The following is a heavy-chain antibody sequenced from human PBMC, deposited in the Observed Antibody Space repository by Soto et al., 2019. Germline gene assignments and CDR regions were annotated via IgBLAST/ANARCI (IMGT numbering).Heavy chain of an antibody. Sequence: ASETLSLTCAVYGGSTSSDNYWSWIRQPPGKGLEWIGHIYYSGNTDYNPSLKSRLAISIDTSKNQFSLKLSSVTAADTAVYFCAREGGESSDGLYYFDSWGQGSLVTVSS. D-gene: IGHD3-16*01. CDR2: IYYSGNT. CDR3: AREGGESSDGLYYFDS. J-gene: IGHJ4*02. V-gene: IGHV4-30-4*01. CDR1: GGSTSSDNY.